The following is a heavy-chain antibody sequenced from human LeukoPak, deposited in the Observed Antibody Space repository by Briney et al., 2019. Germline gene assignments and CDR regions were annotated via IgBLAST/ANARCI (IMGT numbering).Heavy chain of an antibody. CDR3: ARTAQVVYAFDI. CDR1: GYTFTSYG. D-gene: IGHD2-15*01. J-gene: IGHJ3*02. V-gene: IGHV1-18*01. CDR2: ISAYNGNT. Sequence: GASVKVSCKASGYTFTSYGISWVRQAPGQGLEWMGWISAYNGNTNYAQKLQGRVTMTRDTSISTAYMELSRLRSDDTAVYYCARTAQVVYAFDIWGQGTMVTVSS.